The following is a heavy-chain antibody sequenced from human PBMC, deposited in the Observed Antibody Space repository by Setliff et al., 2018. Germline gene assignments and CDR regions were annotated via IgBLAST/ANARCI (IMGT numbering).Heavy chain of an antibody. Sequence: KPSETLSLTCTVSGGSIRSSTHYWGWIRQPPGKGLEWIGTIYYSGLTYYTPSLRSRATISVDTSKNRFSLQLSSVTAADTAVYYCAGYQGSGSNYKVVNWSDPWGQGTLVTVSS. CDR3: AGYQGSGSNYKVVNWSDP. CDR1: GGSIRSSTHY. J-gene: IGHJ5*02. D-gene: IGHD3-10*01. CDR2: IYYSGLT. V-gene: IGHV4-39*02.